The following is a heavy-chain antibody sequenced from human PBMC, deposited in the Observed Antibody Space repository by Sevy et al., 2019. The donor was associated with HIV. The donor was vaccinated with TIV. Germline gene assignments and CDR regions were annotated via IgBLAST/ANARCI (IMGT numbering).Heavy chain of an antibody. D-gene: IGHD3-3*01. CDR3: ARAITIFGLTIMLDP. J-gene: IGHJ5*02. Sequence: KQSQTLSLTCTISGDSVSSSSVAWNWIRQSPSRGLEWLGRTYYRSKWYNDYALSVKNRIIISPDTSKNQLSLQLNSVTPEDTAVYYCARAITIFGLTIMLDPWGLGTLVTASS. V-gene: IGHV6-1*01. CDR2: TYYRSKWYN. CDR1: GDSVSSSSVA.